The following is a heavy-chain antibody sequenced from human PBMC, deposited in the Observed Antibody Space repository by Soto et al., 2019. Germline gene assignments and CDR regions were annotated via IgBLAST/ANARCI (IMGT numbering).Heavy chain of an antibody. CDR1: GYTFTSYG. CDR2: IGAYNGNT. CDR3: AREADNYYYYGMDV. Sequence: ASVKVSCKASGYTFTSYGISWVRQAPGQGLEWMGWIGAYNGNTNYAQKLQGRVTMTTDTSTSTAYMELRSLRSDDTAVYYCAREADNYYYYGMDVWGQGTTVTVSS. D-gene: IGHD3-9*01. V-gene: IGHV1-18*01. J-gene: IGHJ6*02.